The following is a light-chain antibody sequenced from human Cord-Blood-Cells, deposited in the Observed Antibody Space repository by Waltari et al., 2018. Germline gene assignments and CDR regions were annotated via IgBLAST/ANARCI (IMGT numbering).Light chain of an antibody. CDR1: SSDVGGYNY. J-gene: IGLJ2*01. Sequence: QSVLTQPRSVSGSPGQSVTISCTGTSSDVGGYNYVSWYQQHPGKAPKLMIYDVSKRPAGVPDLFSCSKSGNTASLTISELQAEDEADYDCCSYAGSYTLVFGGGTKLTVL. CDR2: DVS. CDR3: CSYAGSYTLV. V-gene: IGLV2-11*01.